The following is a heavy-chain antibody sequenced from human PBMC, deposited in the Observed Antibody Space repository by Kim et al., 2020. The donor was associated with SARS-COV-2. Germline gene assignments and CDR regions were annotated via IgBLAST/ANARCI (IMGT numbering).Heavy chain of an antibody. V-gene: IGHV3-15*01. CDR3: TTAPEKNYYSYMDV. J-gene: IGHJ6*03. Sequence: YAAPGKGRFTISRDDSKNTLYLKMTSLKTEDTAVYYCTTAPEKNYYSYMDVWGKGTTVTVSS.